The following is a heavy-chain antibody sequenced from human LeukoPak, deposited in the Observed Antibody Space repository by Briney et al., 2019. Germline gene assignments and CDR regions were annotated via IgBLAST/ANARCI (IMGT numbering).Heavy chain of an antibody. D-gene: IGHD5-18*01. CDR1: GFTFSSYW. CDR2: INPGGSSI. V-gene: IGHV3-74*01. Sequence: GGSLRLSCAASGFTFSSYWMHWVRQVPGKGLVWVARINPGGSSITYADSVKGRFTISRDNAKNSLYLQMNSLRAEDTAVYYCARDSYGHDYWGQGTLVTVSS. CDR3: ARDSYGHDY. J-gene: IGHJ4*02.